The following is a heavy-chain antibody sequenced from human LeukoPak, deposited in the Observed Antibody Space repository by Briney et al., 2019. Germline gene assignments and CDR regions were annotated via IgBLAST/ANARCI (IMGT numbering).Heavy chain of an antibody. CDR3: ARAGYYYHSSGYSLPLGY. V-gene: IGHV4-39*07. CDR1: GDSISSSSYY. CDR2: IYYSGST. Sequence: SETLSVTCTVSGDSISSSSYYWGWIRQPPGKGLEWIGSIYYSGSTYYNPSLKSRVTISVDTSKNQFSLKLSSVTAADTAVYYCARAGYYYHSSGYSLPLGYWGQGTLVTVSS. D-gene: IGHD3-22*01. J-gene: IGHJ4*02.